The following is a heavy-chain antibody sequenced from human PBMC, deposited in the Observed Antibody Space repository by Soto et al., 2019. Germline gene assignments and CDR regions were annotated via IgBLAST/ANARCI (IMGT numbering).Heavy chain of an antibody. D-gene: IGHD3-22*01. CDR2: ISWNSGSI. J-gene: IGHJ4*02. Sequence: EVQLVESGGGLVQPGRSLRLSCAASGFTFDDYAMHWVRQAPGKGLEWVSGISWNSGSIGYADSVKGRFTISRDNAKNSLYLQMNSLRAEDTALYYCAKSNYYDRSGTLDYWGRGTLVTVSS. V-gene: IGHV3-9*01. CDR1: GFTFDDYA. CDR3: AKSNYYDRSGTLDY.